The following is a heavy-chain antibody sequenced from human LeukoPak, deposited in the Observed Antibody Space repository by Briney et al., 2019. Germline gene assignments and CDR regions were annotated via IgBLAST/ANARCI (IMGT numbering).Heavy chain of an antibody. Sequence: PGGSLRLSCAASGFNFNVYSMNWVRQAPGKGLEWISYMTSDSNTIYYADSVRGRFTISRDNAKKSVYIELSNLRADDTAMYYCARSTEWFADYWGQGTLVTVSS. CDR1: GFNFNVYS. CDR3: ARSTEWFADY. J-gene: IGHJ4*02. V-gene: IGHV3-48*01. CDR2: MTSDSNTI. D-gene: IGHD3-3*01.